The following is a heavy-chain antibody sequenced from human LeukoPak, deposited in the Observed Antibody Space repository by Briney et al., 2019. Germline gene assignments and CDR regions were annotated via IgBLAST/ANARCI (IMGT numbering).Heavy chain of an antibody. D-gene: IGHD6-13*01. Sequence: SETLSLTCTVSGGSISSSSYYWGWIRQPPGKGLEWIGSIYYSGSTYYNPSLKSRVTISVDTSKNQFSLKLSSVTAADTAVYYCARHGYSSSWWEQCGVYPPHYYYYYGMDVWGQGTTVTVSS. CDR2: IYYSGST. CDR1: GGSISSSSYY. J-gene: IGHJ6*02. V-gene: IGHV4-39*01. CDR3: ARHGYSSSWWEQCGVYPPHYYYYYGMDV.